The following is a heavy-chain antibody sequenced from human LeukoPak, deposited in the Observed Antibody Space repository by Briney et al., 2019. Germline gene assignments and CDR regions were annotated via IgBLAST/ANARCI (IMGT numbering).Heavy chain of an antibody. D-gene: IGHD6-19*01. Sequence: SETLSLTCTVSGGSISSYYWSWIRQPAGKGLEWIGRIYTSGSTNYNPSLKSRVTMSVDTSKNQFSLKLRSVAAADTAVYYCARSLHGYSSGRPNWFDPWGQGTLVTVSS. J-gene: IGHJ5*02. CDR2: IYTSGST. V-gene: IGHV4-4*07. CDR3: ARSLHGYSSGRPNWFDP. CDR1: GGSISSYY.